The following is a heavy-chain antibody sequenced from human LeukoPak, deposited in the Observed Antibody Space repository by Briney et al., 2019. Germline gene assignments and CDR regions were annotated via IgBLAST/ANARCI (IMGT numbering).Heavy chain of an antibody. V-gene: IGHV3-7*01. D-gene: IGHD3-3*01. CDR2: MNEDGSEK. J-gene: IGHJ5*02. Sequence: GGSLRLSCAASGFTVRTYWMAWVRQAPGKGLEWVANMNEDGSEKYYVESVKGRFTISTDNAKNSLYLQMNSLRVEDTAMYYCVRDLGLRFLSDPWGQGTLVTVSS. CDR1: GFTVRTYW. CDR3: VRDLGLRFLSDP.